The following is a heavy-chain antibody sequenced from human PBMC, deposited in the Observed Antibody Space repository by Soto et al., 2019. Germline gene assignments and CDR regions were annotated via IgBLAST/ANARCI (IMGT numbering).Heavy chain of an antibody. J-gene: IGHJ4*02. CDR1: GFTFSDCF. CDR3: ASQINLRTASTFDY. Sequence: QVQLVESGGGLVKPGGSLRLSCAASGFTFSDCFMSWFRQAPGKGLEWISYIGSTGNTTYYADSVKGRFTIARDNAKNSLYLQMNSLRADDTAVYYCASQINLRTASTFDYWGQGTLVTVSS. CDR2: IGSTGNTT. V-gene: IGHV3-11*01.